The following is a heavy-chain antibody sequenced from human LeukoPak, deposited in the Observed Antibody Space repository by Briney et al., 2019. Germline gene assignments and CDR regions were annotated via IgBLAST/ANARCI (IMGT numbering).Heavy chain of an antibody. V-gene: IGHV3-11*06. D-gene: IGHD3-10*01. CDR3: ARDHMVRGVRGYWFDP. CDR1: GFTFSDYY. Sequence: GGSLRLSCAASGFTFSDYYMSWIRQAPGKGLEWVSYISSSSSYTNYADSVKGRFTISRDNAKNSLYLQMNSLRAEDTAVYYCARDHMVRGVRGYWFDPWGQGTLVTVSS. J-gene: IGHJ5*02. CDR2: ISSSSSYT.